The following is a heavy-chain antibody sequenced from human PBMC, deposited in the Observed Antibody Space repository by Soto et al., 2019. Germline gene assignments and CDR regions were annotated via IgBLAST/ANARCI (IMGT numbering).Heavy chain of an antibody. D-gene: IGHD2-2*01. Sequence: QVQLVQSGAEVKKPGASVKVSCKASGYTFTSYGISWVRQAPGQGLEWMGWISAYNGNTNYAQKLQGRVTMTTDTSTSTDYMELRSLRSDDTAVYYCARDGVVVPDVYYYYGMDVWGQGTTVTVSS. V-gene: IGHV1-18*01. J-gene: IGHJ6*02. CDR1: GYTFTSYG. CDR3: ARDGVVVPDVYYYYGMDV. CDR2: ISAYNGNT.